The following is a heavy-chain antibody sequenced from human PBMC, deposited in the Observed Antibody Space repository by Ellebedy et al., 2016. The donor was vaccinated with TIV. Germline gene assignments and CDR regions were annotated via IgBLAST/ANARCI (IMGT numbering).Heavy chain of an antibody. J-gene: IGHJ4*02. V-gene: IGHV3-30*04. CDR3: ARVHTLGQWKIQAWGL. CDR1: GFRFSDYS. CDR2: IAYDGSQK. D-gene: IGHD5-18*01. Sequence: GESLKISCKASGFRFSDYSMHWVRQAPGKAPEWVAVIAYDGSQKYYADAVRGRFTISRDNSKDTLSLQMNSLGTEDTAVYYCARVHTLGQWKIQAWGLWGQGTLVTVSA.